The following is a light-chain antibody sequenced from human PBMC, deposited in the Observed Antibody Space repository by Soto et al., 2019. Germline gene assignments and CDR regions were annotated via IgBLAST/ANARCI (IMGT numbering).Light chain of an antibody. CDR2: DAS. Sequence: DIQMTQSPSTLSASVGDRVTITCRASQSISSWLAWYQQKPGKAPKLLIYDASSLESGVPSRFSGSGSGTVFTLTISSLQPDDFATYYCQQYNSYSPALTFGGGTKVEIK. V-gene: IGKV1-5*01. CDR1: QSISSW. J-gene: IGKJ4*01. CDR3: QQYNSYSPALT.